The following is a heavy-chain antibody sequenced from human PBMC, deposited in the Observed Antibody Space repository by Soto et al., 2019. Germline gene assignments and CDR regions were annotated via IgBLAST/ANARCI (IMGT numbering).Heavy chain of an antibody. V-gene: IGHV3-53*04. CDR1: GFTVSSNY. J-gene: IGHJ5*02. CDR2: IYSGGST. CDR3: AREVGHGWFDP. Sequence: EVQLVESGGGLVQPGGSLRLSCAASGFTVSSNYMSWVRQAPGKGLAWVSVIYSGGSTYYEDSVKGRFTISSHNSKNTLYLQMNSLRAEDTAVYYCAREVGHGWFDPWGQGTLVTVSS.